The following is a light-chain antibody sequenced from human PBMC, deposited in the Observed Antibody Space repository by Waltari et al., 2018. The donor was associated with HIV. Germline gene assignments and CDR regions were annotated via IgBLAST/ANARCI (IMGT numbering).Light chain of an antibody. Sequence: QSALTQPASVSGSPGQSITISCTGTSSDVGRYNLVSWSQQHPGKAPKLMIYEVSKRPSGVSNRFSGSKSGNTASLTISGLQAEDEADYYCCSYAGSSTFYVVFGGGTKLTVL. CDR3: CSYAGSSTFYVV. CDR1: SSDVGRYNL. J-gene: IGLJ2*01. CDR2: EVS. V-gene: IGLV2-23*02.